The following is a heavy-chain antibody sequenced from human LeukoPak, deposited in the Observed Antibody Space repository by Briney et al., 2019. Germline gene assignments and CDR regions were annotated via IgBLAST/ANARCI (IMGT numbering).Heavy chain of an antibody. D-gene: IGHD6-13*01. J-gene: IGHJ5*02. Sequence: SQTLSLTCTVSGGSISSGGYYWSWIRQHPGKGLEWIGYIYYSGSTYYNPSLKSRVTISVDTSKNQCSMKLSSVTTADTAVYYCARGIAAAGSNWFDPWGQGTLVTVSS. CDR3: ARGIAAAGSNWFDP. CDR1: GGSISSGGYY. CDR2: IYYSGST. V-gene: IGHV4-31*03.